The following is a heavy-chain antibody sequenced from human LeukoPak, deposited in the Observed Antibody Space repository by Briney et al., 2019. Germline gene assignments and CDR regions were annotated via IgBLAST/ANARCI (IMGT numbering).Heavy chain of an antibody. V-gene: IGHV3-23*01. CDR3: AKDQDIVVVPAAINNWFDP. Sequence: PGASPRLPCAASGFTFSSYAMSWVRQAPGKGLEWVSAISGSGGSTYYADSVKGRFTISRDNSKNTLYLQMNSLRAEDTAVYYCAKDQDIVVVPAAINNWFDPWGQGTLVTVSS. CDR2: ISGSGGST. J-gene: IGHJ5*02. D-gene: IGHD2-2*02. CDR1: GFTFSSYA.